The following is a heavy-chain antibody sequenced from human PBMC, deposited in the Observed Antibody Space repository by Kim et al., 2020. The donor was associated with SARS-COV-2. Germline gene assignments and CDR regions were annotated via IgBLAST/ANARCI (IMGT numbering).Heavy chain of an antibody. CDR3: ARDYSPDLAAAEDYYYYGMGV. Sequence: GGSLRLSCAASGFTFSSYWMSWVRQAPGKGLEWVANIKQDGSEKYYVDSVKGRFTISRDNAKNSLYLQMNSLRAEDTAVYYCARDYSPDLAAAEDYYYYGMGVWGQGTTVTVSS. CDR1: GFTFSSYW. J-gene: IGHJ6*02. V-gene: IGHV3-7*03. D-gene: IGHD6-13*01. CDR2: IKQDGSEK.